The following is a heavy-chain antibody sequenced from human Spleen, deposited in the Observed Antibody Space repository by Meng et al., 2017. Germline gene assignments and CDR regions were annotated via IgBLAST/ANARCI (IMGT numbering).Heavy chain of an antibody. J-gene: IGHJ4*02. CDR3: ARGPTTMAHDFDY. D-gene: IGHD4-11*01. Sequence: QVQLQQWGAGLLKPSETLSLTFVVSGGSFSDYYWSWIRQPPGKGLEWIGEINHSGSTNYNPSLESRATISVDTSQNNLSLKLNSVTAADSAVYYCARGPTTMAHDFDYWGQGTLVTVSS. CDR1: GGSFSDYY. V-gene: IGHV4-34*01. CDR2: INHSGST.